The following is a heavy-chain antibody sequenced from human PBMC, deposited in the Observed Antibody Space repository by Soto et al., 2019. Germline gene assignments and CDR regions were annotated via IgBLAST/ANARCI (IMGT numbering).Heavy chain of an antibody. J-gene: IGHJ4*02. CDR3: ARGRPDFSSSSRARGNIDH. D-gene: IGHD6-6*01. Sequence: PSETLSLTCTVSYGSISSVGYYWIWIRQHPWKGLEWIGHIHYSGSIHYNPSLKSRAIISVDMSKNQFSLKLTSVTAADTAVYYCARGRPDFSSSSRARGNIDHWGQGALVTVSS. CDR1: YGSISSVGYY. CDR2: IHYSGSI. V-gene: IGHV4-31*03.